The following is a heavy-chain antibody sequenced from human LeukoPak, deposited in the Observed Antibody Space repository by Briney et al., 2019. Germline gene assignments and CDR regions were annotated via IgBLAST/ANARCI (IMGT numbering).Heavy chain of an antibody. CDR2: IYYSGST. V-gene: IGHV4-39*07. CDR3: ASSWYGGNWFDP. CDR1: GGSISSSSYY. J-gene: IGHJ5*02. Sequence: SETLSLTCTVSGGSISSSSYYWGWIRQPPGKGLEWIGSIYYSGSTYYNPSLKSRVTISVDTSKNQFSLKLSSVTAADTAVYYCASSWYGGNWFDPWGQGTLVTVSS. D-gene: IGHD6-13*01.